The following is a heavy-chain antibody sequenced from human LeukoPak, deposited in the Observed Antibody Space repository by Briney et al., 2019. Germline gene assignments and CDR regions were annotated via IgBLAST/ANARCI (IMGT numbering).Heavy chain of an antibody. CDR3: ARDRLTSGSFFFDY. CDR1: AFTFIDYS. Sequence: GGSLRLSCAASAFTFIDYSMNWVRQAPGKGLECISYISGRSSTIYYADSVRGRFTISRDNAKNSMYLQMNSLRAEDTAVYYCARDRLTSGSFFFDYWGQGTLVTVSS. V-gene: IGHV3-48*01. J-gene: IGHJ4*02. CDR2: ISGRSSTI. D-gene: IGHD1-26*01.